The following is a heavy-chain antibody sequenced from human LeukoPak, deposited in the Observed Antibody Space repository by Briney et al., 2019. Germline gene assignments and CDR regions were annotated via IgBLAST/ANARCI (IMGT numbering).Heavy chain of an antibody. V-gene: IGHV3-9*01. Sequence: PGGSLRLSCAASGFTVSSNYMSWVRQAPGKGLEWVSGISWSSGSIGYADSVKGRFTISRDNAKNSLYLQMNSLRAEDTALYYCAKDMWGSGWYYFDYWGQGTLVTVSS. CDR3: AKDMWGSGWYYFDY. CDR2: ISWSSGSI. J-gene: IGHJ4*02. D-gene: IGHD6-19*01. CDR1: GFTVSSNY.